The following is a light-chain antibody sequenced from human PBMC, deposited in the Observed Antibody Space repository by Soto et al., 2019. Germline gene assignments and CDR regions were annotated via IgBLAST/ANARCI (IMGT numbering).Light chain of an antibody. V-gene: IGLV9-49*01. CDR3: GADHGSGSNFVVV. Sequence: QPVLTQPPSASASRGASVTLTCTLSSGYSNYKVDWYQQRPGKGPRFVMRVGTGGIVGSKGDGIPDRFSVLGSGLNRYLTIKNIQGEDESDYHCGADHGSGSNFVVVFGGGTKLTVL. CDR2: VGTGGIVG. CDR1: SGYSNYK. J-gene: IGLJ2*01.